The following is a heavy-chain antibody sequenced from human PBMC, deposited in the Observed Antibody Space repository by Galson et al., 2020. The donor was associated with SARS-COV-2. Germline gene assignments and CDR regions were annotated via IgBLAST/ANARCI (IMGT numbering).Heavy chain of an antibody. Sequence: ASVKVSCKASGFTFTSHDINWVRQATGQGLEWMGWMNPNSGNTGYAQKFQGRVTMTRTNSIGTAYMELSSLRSDDTAVYYCARAGGGDNKGGTLDVWGQGTTVTVSS. CDR2: MNPNSGNT. CDR1: GFTFTSHD. V-gene: IGHV1-8*01. CDR3: ARAGGGDNKGGTLDV. D-gene: IGHD2-21*02. J-gene: IGHJ6*02.